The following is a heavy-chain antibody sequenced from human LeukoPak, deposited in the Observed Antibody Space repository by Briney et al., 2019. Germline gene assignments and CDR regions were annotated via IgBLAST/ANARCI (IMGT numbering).Heavy chain of an antibody. D-gene: IGHD1-1*01. CDR1: GLTFSNHG. CDR2: ITGDGTTT. CDR3: AKMNGYFEY. J-gene: IGHJ4*02. Sequence: GGSLRLSCEASGLTFSNHGMSWDGQAPGKGLQWVSAITGDGTTTYYADSVKGRFTISRDNSKNMLYLQMSSLRAEDTAVYYCAKMNGYFEYWGLGALVPVSS. V-gene: IGHV3-23*01.